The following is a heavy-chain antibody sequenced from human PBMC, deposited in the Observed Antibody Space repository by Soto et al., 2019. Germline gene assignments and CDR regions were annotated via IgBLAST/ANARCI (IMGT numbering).Heavy chain of an antibody. CDR1: GASIRSYH. Sequence: QVQLQESGPGLVKPSETLSLTCAVSGASIRSYHWSWIRQPAGKGLERICRMQHTGNTNYNPSLKRRVTMSVDTSKKQISLKMTSVTAADTAVYFCAKDVSSRRWFDPWGQGILVIVSS. CDR3: AKDVSSRRWFDP. CDR2: MQHTGNT. J-gene: IGHJ5*02. V-gene: IGHV4-4*07. D-gene: IGHD3-16*01.